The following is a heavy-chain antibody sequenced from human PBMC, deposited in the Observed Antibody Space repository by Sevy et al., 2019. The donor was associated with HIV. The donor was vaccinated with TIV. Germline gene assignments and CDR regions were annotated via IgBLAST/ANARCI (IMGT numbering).Heavy chain of an antibody. D-gene: IGHD3-10*01. J-gene: IGHJ4*02. V-gene: IGHV4-38-2*01. Sequence: SETLSFTCAVSGYSISSGYYWGWIRQPPGKGLEWIGSIYHSGSTYYNPSLKSRVTISVDTSKNQFSLKLSSVTAADTAVYYCARAPTYNDQLLWFGEYYFDYWGQGTLVTVSS. CDR3: ARAPTYNDQLLWFGEYYFDY. CDR1: GYSISSGYY. CDR2: IYHSGST.